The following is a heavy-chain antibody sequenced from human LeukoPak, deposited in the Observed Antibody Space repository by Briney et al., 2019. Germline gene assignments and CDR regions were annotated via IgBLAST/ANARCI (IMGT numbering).Heavy chain of an antibody. Sequence: PGGSLRLSCAASGFTFSSYWMHWVRQAPGKGLVWVSRVSGDGSNTFYADSVKGRFTISRDNAKNSLYLQMNSLRAEDTAVYYCARDSSYDFWSGYSWDLIDYWGQGTLVTVSS. J-gene: IGHJ4*02. D-gene: IGHD3-3*01. CDR3: ARDSSYDFWSGYSWDLIDY. CDR1: GFTFSSYW. V-gene: IGHV3-74*01. CDR2: VSGDGSNT.